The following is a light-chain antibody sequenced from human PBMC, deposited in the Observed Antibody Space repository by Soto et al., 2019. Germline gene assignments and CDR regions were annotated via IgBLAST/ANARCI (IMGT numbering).Light chain of an antibody. CDR3: SSYTTISTLV. J-gene: IGLJ2*01. Sequence: QSALTQPASVSGSPGQSITISCTGTTSDVGRYNYVSWYQQHPGKAPKLIISEVSTRPSGVSDRFSGSKSGNTASLTISGLQHEDEADYYCSSYTTISTLVFGGGTQLTVL. CDR1: TSDVGRYNY. CDR2: EVS. V-gene: IGLV2-14*01.